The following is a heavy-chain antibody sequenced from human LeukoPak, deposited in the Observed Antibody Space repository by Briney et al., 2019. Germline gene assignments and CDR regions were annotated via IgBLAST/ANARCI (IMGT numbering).Heavy chain of an antibody. CDR3: ATDRLVGPIGGMDV. CDR2: FDPEDGET. CDR1: GYTLTELS. J-gene: IGHJ6*04. Sequence: GASVKVSCKVSGYTLTELSMHWARQAPGKGLEWMGGFDPEDGETIYAQKFQGRVTMTEDTSTDTAYMELSSLRSEDTAVYYCATDRLVGPIGGMDVWGKGTTVTVSS. V-gene: IGHV1-24*01. D-gene: IGHD1-26*01.